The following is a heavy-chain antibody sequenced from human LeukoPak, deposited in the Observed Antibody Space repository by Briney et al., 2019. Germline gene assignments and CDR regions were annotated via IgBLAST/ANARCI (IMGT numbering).Heavy chain of an antibody. J-gene: IGHJ3*02. D-gene: IGHD3-22*01. V-gene: IGHV3-66*01. CDR3: AKDAPYYYDSSGYGGAFDI. CDR1: GFTVSSNY. Sequence: PGGSLRLSCAASGFTVSSNYMSWVRQAPGKGLEWVSVISSGGSTYYADSVKGRFTISRDNSKNTLYLQMNSLRAEDTALYYCAKDAPYYYDSSGYGGAFDIWGQGTMVTVSS. CDR2: ISSGGST.